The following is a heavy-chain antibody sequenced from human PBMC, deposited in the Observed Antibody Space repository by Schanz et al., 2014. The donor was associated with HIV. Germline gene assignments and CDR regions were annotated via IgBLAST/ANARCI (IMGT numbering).Heavy chain of an antibody. Sequence: QVQLVQSGAEVKKPGASVKVSCKASGYTFTSYDINWVRQATGQGLEWMGWMNPNSGNTGYAQKFQDRVTMTTDTSTSTTYMELTNLRSDDTAVYYCARDRGSISWMGRAFDIWGQGTMVTVSS. CDR1: GYTFTSYD. D-gene: IGHD2-2*01. CDR2: MNPNSGNT. J-gene: IGHJ3*02. V-gene: IGHV1-8*01. CDR3: ARDRGSISWMGRAFDI.